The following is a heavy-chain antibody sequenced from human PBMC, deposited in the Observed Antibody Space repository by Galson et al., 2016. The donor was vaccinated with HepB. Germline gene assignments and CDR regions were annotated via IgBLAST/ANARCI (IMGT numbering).Heavy chain of an antibody. V-gene: IGHV3-49*03. D-gene: IGHD1-26*01. CDR1: GFTFGEYA. CDR3: TRDLGREEDYFDY. Sequence: SLRLSCATSGFTFGEYAMSWFRQAPGKGLEWIGFIRKKDYGGTTEYAASVKGRFTISRDASKSIAYLQMNSPKTEDTAVYYCTRDLGREEDYFDYWCQGTLVTVSS. J-gene: IGHJ4*02. CDR2: IRKKDYGGTT.